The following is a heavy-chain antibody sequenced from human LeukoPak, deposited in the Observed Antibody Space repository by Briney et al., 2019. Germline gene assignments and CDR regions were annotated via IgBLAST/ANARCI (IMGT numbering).Heavy chain of an antibody. CDR1: GGSISSGGNY. CDR3: TRENFCSGSLDNWFDP. J-gene: IGHJ5*02. D-gene: IGHD3-10*02. V-gene: IGHV4-31*03. Sequence: PSETLSLTCTVSGGSISSGGNYWSWIRQLPGRGLEWIGNIYYSGSTNYNPSLKSRVAISVDTSKNRISLKLSSVTAANTAVYYCTRENFCSGSLDNWFDPWGQGTLATVSS. CDR2: IYYSGST.